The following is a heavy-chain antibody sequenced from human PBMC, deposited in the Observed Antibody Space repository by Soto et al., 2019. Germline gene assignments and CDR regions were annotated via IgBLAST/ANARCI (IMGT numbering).Heavy chain of an antibody. J-gene: IGHJ6*02. CDR2: ISGSGGST. D-gene: IGHD3-3*01. CDR1: GFTFSSYA. V-gene: IGHV3-23*01. Sequence: RLSCAASGFTFSSYAMSWVRQAPGKGLEWVSAISGSGGSTYYADSVKGRFTISRDNSKNTLYLQMNSLRAEDTAVYYCAKSLMGFWSGYYPPGYYYGMDVWGQGTTVTVSS. CDR3: AKSLMGFWSGYYPPGYYYGMDV.